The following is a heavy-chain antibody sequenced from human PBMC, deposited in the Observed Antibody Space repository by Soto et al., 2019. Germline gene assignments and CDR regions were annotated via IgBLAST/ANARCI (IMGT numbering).Heavy chain of an antibody. CDR1: GGSINSYW. CDR3: ARDIGSYAYGEGY. J-gene: IGHJ4*02. D-gene: IGHD3-10*01. CDR2: VYSSGTT. Sequence: SETLSLTCSVSGGSINSYWWSWIRQPAGKGLEWIGRVYSSGTTDYNPSLNSRATLSVETSKDQFSLKLSSVTAADTAVYYCARDIGSYAYGEGYWGQGIQVTVSS. V-gene: IGHV4-4*07.